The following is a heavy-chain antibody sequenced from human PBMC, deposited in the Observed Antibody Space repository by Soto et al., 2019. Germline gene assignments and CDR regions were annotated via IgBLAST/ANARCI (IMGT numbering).Heavy chain of an antibody. D-gene: IGHD3-3*01. J-gene: IGHJ4*02. V-gene: IGHV1-18*01. CDR2: ISAYNGNT. CDR3: ARALRFLEWLAPSDY. Sequence: QVQLVQSGAEVKKPGASVKVSCKASGYTFTSYGISWVRQAPGQGLEWMGWISAYNGNTNYAQQLQGRVTMTTDTSTSTAYMALRNLKSDDTAVYYCARALRFLEWLAPSDYWGQGTMVTVSS. CDR1: GYTFTSYG.